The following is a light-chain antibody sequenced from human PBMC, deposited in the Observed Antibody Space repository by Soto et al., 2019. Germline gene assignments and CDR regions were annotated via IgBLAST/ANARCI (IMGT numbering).Light chain of an antibody. CDR3: QQYGSSPPMYT. V-gene: IGKV3-20*01. J-gene: IGKJ2*01. CDR1: QSVSSSY. Sequence: EIVLTQSPGTLSLSPGERATLSCRASQSVSSSYVAWYQQKPGQAPRLLIYGASSRSTVIPDRFSGSGSGTDFTLTISRLEPEDVAVYYCQQYGSSPPMYTFGQGTKLEIK. CDR2: GAS.